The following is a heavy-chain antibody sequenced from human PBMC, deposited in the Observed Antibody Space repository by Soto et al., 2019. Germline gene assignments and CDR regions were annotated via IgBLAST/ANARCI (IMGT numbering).Heavy chain of an antibody. CDR3: ARGGRGSWYVYFGEIGFDP. CDR2: MNPYSGNT. V-gene: IGHV1-8*01. D-gene: IGHD6-13*01. J-gene: IGHJ5*02. Sequence: ASVKVSCKASGYTFTSYDINWVRQATGQGLEWMGWMNPYSGNTGYAQKFQGRVTMTRNTSISTAYMELSSLRSEDTAVYYCARGGRGSWYVYFGEIGFDPWGQGTLVTVSS. CDR1: GYTFTSYD.